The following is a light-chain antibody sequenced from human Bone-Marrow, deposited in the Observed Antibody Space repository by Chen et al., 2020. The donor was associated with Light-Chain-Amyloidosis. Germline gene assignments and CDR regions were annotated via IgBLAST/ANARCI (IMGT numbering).Light chain of an antibody. CDR1: SGINVATYN. Sequence: QAGLTQPASLSASPGASASLTCTLRSGINVATYNIYWYQQKPGRPPHYLLRYKSDSDQQRGSSVHSRVSGAKDASANAGILLISGLESGDEADYYCIIWHRGAWGFGGGTKLTVL. CDR2: YKSDSDQ. J-gene: IGLJ3*02. V-gene: IGLV5-45*01. CDR3: IIWHRGAWG.